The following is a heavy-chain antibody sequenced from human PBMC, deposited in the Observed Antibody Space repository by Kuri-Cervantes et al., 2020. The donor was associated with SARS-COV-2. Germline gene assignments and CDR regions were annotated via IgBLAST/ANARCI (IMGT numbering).Heavy chain of an antibody. J-gene: IGHJ5*02. CDR2: ISSSSSYI. D-gene: IGHD3-3*01. V-gene: IGHV3-21*01. CDR3: ARDWGHHVRGFWSGPCWFDP. CDR1: GFTFSSYW. Sequence: GESLKISCAASGFTFSSYWMSWVRQAPGKGLEWVSSISSSSSYIYYADSVKGRFTISRDNAKNSLYLQMNSLRAEDTAVYYCARDWGHHVRGFWSGPCWFDPWGQGTLVTVSS.